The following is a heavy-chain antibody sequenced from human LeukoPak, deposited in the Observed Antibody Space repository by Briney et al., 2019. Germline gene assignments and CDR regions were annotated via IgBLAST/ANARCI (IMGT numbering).Heavy chain of an antibody. V-gene: IGHV4-34*01. D-gene: IGHD4-17*01. CDR2: IYYSGST. Sequence: PSQTLSLTCAVYGGSFSGYYWSWIRQPPGKGLEWIGSIYYSGSTYYNPSLKSRVTISVDTSKNQFSLKLSSVTAADTAVYYCARVGRPVTTVTTIDYWGQGTLVTVSS. CDR1: GGSFSGYY. J-gene: IGHJ4*02. CDR3: ARVGRPVTTVTTIDY.